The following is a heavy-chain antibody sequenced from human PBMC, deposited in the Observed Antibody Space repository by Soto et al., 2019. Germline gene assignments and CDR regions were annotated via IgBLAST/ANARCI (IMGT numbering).Heavy chain of an antibody. D-gene: IGHD5-18*01. CDR3: AKDMGEDKAMVYYFDY. V-gene: IGHV3-9*01. J-gene: IGHJ4*02. CDR1: GFTFDDYA. Sequence: PGGSLRLSCAASGFTFDDYAMHWFRLVPGKGLEWVSGIDWNSFTTGYADSVKGRFTISRDNAKNSLYLQMNSLRPEDTALYYCAKDMGEDKAMVYYFDYWGQGTLVTVSS. CDR2: IDWNSFTT.